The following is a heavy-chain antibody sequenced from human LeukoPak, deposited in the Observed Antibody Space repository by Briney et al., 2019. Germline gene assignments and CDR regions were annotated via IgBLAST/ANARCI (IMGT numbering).Heavy chain of an antibody. CDR2: INPRGGST. J-gene: IGHJ4*02. CDR1: GYTFTGYY. CDR3: AREIGPIQLHLWGSAFDY. V-gene: IGHV1-46*01. Sequence: GASVKVSCKASGYTFTGYYMHWVRQAPGQGLEWMGIINPRGGSTSYAQKFQGRVTMTRDTSTNTVYMELSSLRSEDTAVYYCAREIGPIQLHLWGSAFDYWGQGTLVTVSS. D-gene: IGHD5-18*01.